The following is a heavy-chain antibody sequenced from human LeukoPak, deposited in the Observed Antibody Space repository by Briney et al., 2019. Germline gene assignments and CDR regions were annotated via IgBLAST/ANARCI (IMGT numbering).Heavy chain of an antibody. J-gene: IGHJ4*02. CDR3: ARIVGAYYFDY. D-gene: IGHD1-26*01. Sequence: PSETLSPTCTVSGGSISSSSYYWGWIRQPPGKGLEWIGSIYYSGSTYYNPSLKSRVTISVDTSKNQFSLKLSSVTAADTAVYYCARIVGAYYFDYWGQGTLVTVSS. CDR2: IYYSGST. CDR1: GGSISSSSYY. V-gene: IGHV4-39*01.